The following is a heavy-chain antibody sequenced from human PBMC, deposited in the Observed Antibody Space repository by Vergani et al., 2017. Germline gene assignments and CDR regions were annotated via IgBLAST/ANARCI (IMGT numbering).Heavy chain of an antibody. CDR2: ISGSGGST. V-gene: IGHV3-23*01. CDR1: GFTFSSYA. D-gene: IGHD2-8*01. J-gene: IGHJ4*02. Sequence: EVQLLESGGGLVQPGGSLRPSCAASGFTFSSYAMSWVRQAPGKGLEWVSAISGSGGSTYYADSVKGRFTISRDNSKNTLYLQMNSLRAEDTAVYYCANFVVGEVLTRDYWGQGTLVTVSS. CDR3: ANFVVGEVLTRDY.